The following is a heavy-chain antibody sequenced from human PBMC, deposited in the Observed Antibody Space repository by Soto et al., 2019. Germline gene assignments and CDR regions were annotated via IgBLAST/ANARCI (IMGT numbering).Heavy chain of an antibody. Sequence: ASVKVSCKASGYTFTGYYMHWVRQAPGQGLEWMGWINPNSGGTNYAQKFQGWVTMTRDTSISTAYMELSRLRSDDTAVYYCARGRGIAARPANCFDPWGQGTLVTVSS. V-gene: IGHV1-2*04. J-gene: IGHJ5*02. CDR3: ARGRGIAARPANCFDP. D-gene: IGHD6-6*01. CDR1: GYTFTGYY. CDR2: INPNSGGT.